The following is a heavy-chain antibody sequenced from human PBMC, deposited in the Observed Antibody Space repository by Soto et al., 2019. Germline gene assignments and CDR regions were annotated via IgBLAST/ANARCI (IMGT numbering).Heavy chain of an antibody. Sequence: QVQLVQSGAEVKKPGSSVKVSCKTSGGTFSIHAINWVRQAPGQGLEWMGRIIPKYGTTNYAQKFQGRVTISADESTNTAYMELSRLKSEDTAMYYCARAWGFPFHFDYWGQGSLVTVSS. V-gene: IGHV1-69*12. D-gene: IGHD7-27*01. CDR2: IIPKYGTT. CDR1: GGTFSIHA. CDR3: ARAWGFPFHFDY. J-gene: IGHJ4*02.